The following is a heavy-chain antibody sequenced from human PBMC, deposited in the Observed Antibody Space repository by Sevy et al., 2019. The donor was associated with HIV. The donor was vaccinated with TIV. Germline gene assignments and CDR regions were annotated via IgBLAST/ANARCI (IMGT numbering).Heavy chain of an antibody. D-gene: IGHD2-21*01. Sequence: GGSLRLSCAASGFIFSDRYMNWIRQAPGKGLEWIAYITSNGNTIYYAYSVKGRFAISRDNAKNSRFLQMNSLRAEDTAVYYCASSLLVDGRCGPPYGIDVLGQGTTVTVSS. CDR2: ITSNGNTI. V-gene: IGHV3-11*01. CDR3: ASSLLVDGRCGPPYGIDV. CDR1: GFIFSDRY. J-gene: IGHJ6*02.